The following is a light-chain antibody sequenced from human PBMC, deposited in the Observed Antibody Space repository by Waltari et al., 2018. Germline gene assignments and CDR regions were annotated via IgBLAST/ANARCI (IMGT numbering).Light chain of an antibody. V-gene: IGKV3-20*01. CDR3: QHYVRLPAT. CDR2: GAS. CDR1: QGVRRA. J-gene: IGKJ1*01. Sequence: DIVLTQSPGSLSSSPGASVTLSCRASQGVRRALAWYQQKPGQAPRRLIFGASKRATGIPDRFSGSGSGADVSLTISRLEPEDVAVYCCQHYVRLPATFGRGTKVEIK.